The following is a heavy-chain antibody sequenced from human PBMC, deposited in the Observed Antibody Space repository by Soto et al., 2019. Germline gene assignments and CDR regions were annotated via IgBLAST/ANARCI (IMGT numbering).Heavy chain of an antibody. V-gene: IGHV3-48*01. CDR1: GFTFSSYS. Sequence: EVQLVESGGGLVQPGGSLRLSCAASGFTFSSYSMNWVRQAPGKGLEWVSYISSSSSAIYYADSVKGRFTISRDNAKNSLSLKMNSGRAEDRAVYYCGRGGAGGIAVAGLFDYWGQGTLVTVSS. D-gene: IGHD6-19*01. CDR3: GRGGAGGIAVAGLFDY. J-gene: IGHJ4*02. CDR2: ISSSSSAI.